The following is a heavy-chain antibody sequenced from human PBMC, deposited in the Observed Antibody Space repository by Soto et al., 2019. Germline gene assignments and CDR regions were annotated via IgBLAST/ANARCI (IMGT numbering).Heavy chain of an antibody. CDR3: ARNPSGMLTDRFYFDF. V-gene: IGHV4-4*07. Sequence: QVQLQESGPGLVKPAETLSLTCTVSGGSIGGYDLNWIRQSAEKGLEWIGRVYITGSTNYNPSLESRVTMSVDSSHTQFSLMLNSVTAADTALYYCARNPSGMLTDRFYFDFWGRGSLVTVSS. CDR2: VYITGST. CDR1: GGSIGGYD. J-gene: IGHJ4*02. D-gene: IGHD3-10*01.